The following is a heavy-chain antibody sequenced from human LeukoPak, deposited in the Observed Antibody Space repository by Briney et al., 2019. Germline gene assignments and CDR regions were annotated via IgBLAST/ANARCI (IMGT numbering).Heavy chain of an antibody. V-gene: IGHV3-21*04. D-gene: IGHD6-19*01. Sequence: GRSLRLSCAASGFTFSSYSMNWVRQAPGKGLEWVSSISSSSSYIYYADSVKGRFTISRDNAKNSLYLQMNSLRAEDTAVYYCAKCSGWFVRGKDYYYYYMDVWGKGTTVTVSS. J-gene: IGHJ6*03. CDR3: AKCSGWFVRGKDYYYYYMDV. CDR2: ISSSSSYI. CDR1: GFTFSSYS.